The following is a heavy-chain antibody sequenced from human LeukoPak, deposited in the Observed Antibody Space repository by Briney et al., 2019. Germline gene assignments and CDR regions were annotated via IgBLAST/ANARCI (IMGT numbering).Heavy chain of an antibody. CDR1: GFTFSSYA. D-gene: IGHD5-18*01. J-gene: IGHJ4*02. CDR2: ISGSGGST. V-gene: IGHV3-23*01. CDR3: AKDSASGYSYGYSHY. Sequence: GGSLRLSCAASGFTFSSYAMSWVRQAPGKGLEWVSAISGSGGSTYYADSVKGRFTNSRDNSKNTLYLQMNSLRAEDTAVYYCAKDSASGYSYGYSHYWGQGTLVTVSS.